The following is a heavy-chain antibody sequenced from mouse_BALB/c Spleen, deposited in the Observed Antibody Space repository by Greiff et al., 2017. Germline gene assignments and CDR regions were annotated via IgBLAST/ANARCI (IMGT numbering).Heavy chain of an antibody. D-gene: IGHD2-4*01. CDR3: GTMITTPFAY. CDR2: IRLKSDNYAT. Sequence: EVKLEESGGGLVQPGGSMKLSCVASGFTFSSYWMSWVRQSPEKGLEWVAEIRLKSDNYATHYAESVKGKFTISRDDSKSRLYLQMNSLRAEDTGIYYCGTMITTPFAYWGQGTLVTVSA. V-gene: IGHV6-6*02. CDR1: GFTFSSYW. J-gene: IGHJ3*01.